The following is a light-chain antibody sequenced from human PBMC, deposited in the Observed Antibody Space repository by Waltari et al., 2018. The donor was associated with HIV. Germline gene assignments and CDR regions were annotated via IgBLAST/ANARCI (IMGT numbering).Light chain of an antibody. J-gene: IGLJ3*02. V-gene: IGLV1-47*02. CDR3: AAWDDSRWV. CDR2: SNM. CDR1: SPNIGSNY. Sequence: QSVLTQPPSASGTPGQRVTISCSGSSPNIGSNYVYWYQQLPGTAPKLLIYSNMQLPSGVVDRFSGSKSGTSASLAISGLRSEDAADYYCAAWDDSRWVFGGGTKLTVL.